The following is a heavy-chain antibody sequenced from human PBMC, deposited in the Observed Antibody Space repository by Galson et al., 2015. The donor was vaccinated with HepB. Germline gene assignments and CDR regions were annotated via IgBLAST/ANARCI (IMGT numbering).Heavy chain of an antibody. CDR2: IYYSGST. Sequence: SETLSLTCAVSGGSISSSSYYWGWIRQPPGKGLEWIGSIYYSGSTYYNPSLKSRVTISVDTSKNQFSLKLSSVTATDTAVYYCARGTIVVVPAAISFFGSAYDYWGQGTLVTVSS. D-gene: IGHD2-2*02. J-gene: IGHJ4*02. CDR1: GGSISSSSYY. V-gene: IGHV4-39*01. CDR3: ARGTIVVVPAAISFFGSAYDY.